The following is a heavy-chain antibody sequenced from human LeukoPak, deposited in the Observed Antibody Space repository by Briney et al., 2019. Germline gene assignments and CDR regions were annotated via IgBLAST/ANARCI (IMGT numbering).Heavy chain of an antibody. CDR1: GFTFSSYS. CDR3: ARDLYYDSSGYAGN. CDR2: IYSGGST. D-gene: IGHD3-22*01. V-gene: IGHV3-53*01. J-gene: IGHJ4*02. Sequence: GGSLRLSCAASGFTFSSYSMSWVRQAPGKGLEWVSVIYSGGSTYYADSVKGRFTISRDNSKNTLYLQMNSLRAEDTAVYYCARDLYYDSSGYAGNWGQGTLVTVSS.